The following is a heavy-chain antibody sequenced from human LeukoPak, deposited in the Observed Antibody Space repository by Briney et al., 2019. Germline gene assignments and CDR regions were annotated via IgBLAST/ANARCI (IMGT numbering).Heavy chain of an antibody. J-gene: IGHJ4*02. V-gene: IGHV3-7*03. D-gene: IGHD1-26*01. CDR1: GFTFSSHW. CDR2: INQGEGEK. CDR3: ARGRFIAGTTAYYFDY. Sequence: SGGSLRLSCVDSGFTFSSHWMSWVCQAPGKGLEWVANINQGEGEKYYVDSVKGRFTISRDNAKKPLFLQMNSLRAEDTAVYYCARGRFIAGTTAYYFDYWGQGTLVTVSS.